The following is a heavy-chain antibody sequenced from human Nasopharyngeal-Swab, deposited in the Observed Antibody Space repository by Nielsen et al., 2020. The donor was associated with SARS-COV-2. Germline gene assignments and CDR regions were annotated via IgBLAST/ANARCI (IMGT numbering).Heavy chain of an antibody. D-gene: IGHD6-13*01. J-gene: IGHJ4*02. Sequence: GGSLRLSCAASGFTFSSYVMSWVRQAPGEGLEWVSSSSFSSGSMNYGDSVKGRFTISRDNSKNTLYLQMDSLRVEDTAVYYCAKDRLPHSSTWTIDYWGQGTLVTVSS. V-gene: IGHV3-23*01. CDR2: SSFSSGSM. CDR3: AKDRLPHSSTWTIDY. CDR1: GFTFSSYV.